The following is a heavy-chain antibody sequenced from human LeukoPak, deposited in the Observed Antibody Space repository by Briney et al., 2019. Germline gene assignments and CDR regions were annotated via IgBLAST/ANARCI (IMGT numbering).Heavy chain of an antibody. CDR1: GGTFSSYA. CDR2: IIPIFGTA. V-gene: IGHV1-69*05. J-gene: IGHJ4*02. D-gene: IGHD6-13*01. CDR3: ARQPGIAAAGLYYFDY. Sequence: SVKVSCKASGGTFSSYAISWVRQAPGQGLEWMGGIIPIFGTANYAQKFQGRVTITTDESTSTAYMELSSLRSEDTAVYYCARQPGIAAAGLYYFDYWGQGTLVTVSS.